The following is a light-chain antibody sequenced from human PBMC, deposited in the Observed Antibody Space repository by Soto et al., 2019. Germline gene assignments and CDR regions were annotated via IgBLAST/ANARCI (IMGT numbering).Light chain of an antibody. CDR3: SSYTSSRTLV. V-gene: IGLV2-14*01. CDR1: SSDVGDYNS. Sequence: QSVLTQPASVSGSPGQSITISCTGTSSDVGDYNSVSWYQHHPGKAPKLMIYEVSNRPSGVSNRFSGSKSGNTASLTISGLQAEDEADYYCSSYTSSRTLVFGTGTKVTVL. CDR2: EVS. J-gene: IGLJ1*01.